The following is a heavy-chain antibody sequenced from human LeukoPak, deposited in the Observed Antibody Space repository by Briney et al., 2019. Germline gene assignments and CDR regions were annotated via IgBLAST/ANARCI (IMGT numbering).Heavy chain of an antibody. CDR3: ARGRAGSYYYYYYYMDV. Sequence: SGTLSLTCAVSGGSISSSNWGRWVRQPPGKGLEWIGEIYHSGSTNYNPSLKSRVTISVDESKNQFSLKLSSVTAADTAVYYCARGRAGSYYYYYYYMDVWGKGTTVTISS. D-gene: IGHD3-10*01. V-gene: IGHV4-4*02. CDR1: GGSISSSNW. J-gene: IGHJ6*03. CDR2: IYHSGST.